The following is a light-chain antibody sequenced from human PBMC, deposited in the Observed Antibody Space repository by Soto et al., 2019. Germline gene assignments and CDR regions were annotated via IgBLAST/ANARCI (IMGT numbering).Light chain of an antibody. V-gene: IGKV3-20*01. CDR2: SVS. CDR3: QQYGSSPT. Sequence: EIVLTQAPGTLSLSPGEIATLSCRARQRGSSNYLAWYEQKPGQALRELIHSVSSRATGIPDRFSGSGSGKDFTLTISGLAPADFAVYYCQQYGSSPTFGQGTKVEIK. CDR1: QRGSSNY. J-gene: IGKJ1*01.